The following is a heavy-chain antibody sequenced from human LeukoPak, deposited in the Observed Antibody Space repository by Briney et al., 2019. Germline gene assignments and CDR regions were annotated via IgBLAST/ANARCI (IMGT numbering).Heavy chain of an antibody. J-gene: IGHJ4*02. CDR3: AREWAGSGYSLDY. D-gene: IGHD3-22*01. CDR2: IYYSGST. CDR1: GGSVSSGSYY. V-gene: IGHV4-61*01. Sequence: SETLSLTCTVSGGSVSSGSYYWSRIRQPPGKGLEWIGYIYYSGSTNYNPSLKSRVTISVDTSKNQFSLKLSSVTAADTAVYYCAREWAGSGYSLDYWGQGTLVTVSS.